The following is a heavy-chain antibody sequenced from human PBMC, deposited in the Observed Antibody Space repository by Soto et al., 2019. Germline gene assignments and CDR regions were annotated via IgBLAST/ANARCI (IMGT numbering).Heavy chain of an antibody. CDR2: IYPVDADT. CDR3: ARLFNPGSAAGLNY. Sequence: GESQKISCKASGYSFTECWIVWVRQMAEKGLEGMGIIYPVDADTRYSPSFQGQVTISADKSIRTAYLQWSSLEASDTAIYYWARLFNPGSAAGLNYWRQGTLVTVSS. CDR1: GYSFTECW. V-gene: IGHV5-51*01. D-gene: IGHD6-13*01. J-gene: IGHJ4*02.